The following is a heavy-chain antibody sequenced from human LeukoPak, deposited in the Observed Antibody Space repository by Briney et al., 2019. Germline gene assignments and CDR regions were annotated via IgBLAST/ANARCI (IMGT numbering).Heavy chain of an antibody. Sequence: SETLSLTCTVSGGSISRYYWSWIRQPPGKGLEWIGYIYYSGSTNYNPSLKSRVTISVDTSKNQFSLKRSSVTAADTAVYYCAAGPSPTELNGYWGQGTLVTASS. D-gene: IGHD1-14*01. V-gene: IGHV4-59*01. CDR1: GGSISRYY. CDR2: IYYSGST. CDR3: AAGPSPTELNGY. J-gene: IGHJ4*02.